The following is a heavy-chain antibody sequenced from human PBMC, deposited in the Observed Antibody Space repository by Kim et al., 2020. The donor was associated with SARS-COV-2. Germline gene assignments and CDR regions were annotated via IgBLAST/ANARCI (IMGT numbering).Heavy chain of an antibody. CDR1: GGSISSDY. CDR2: VYYSGRT. J-gene: IGHJ4*02. CDR3: ARIPDIAGWPFDS. D-gene: IGHD6-19*01. V-gene: IGHV4-59*01. Sequence: SETLSLTCSVSGGSISSDYWTWIRQPPGKGLEWIGYVYYSGRTRYNPSLMSRVAIFVDPSKSHFSLTLTSVTAADTAVYFCARIPDIAGWPFDSWGQGILVRVPS.